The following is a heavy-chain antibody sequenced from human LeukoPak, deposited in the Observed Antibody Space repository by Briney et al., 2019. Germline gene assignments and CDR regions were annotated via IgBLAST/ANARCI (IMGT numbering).Heavy chain of an antibody. CDR1: GGSFSGYY. Sequence: KPSETLSLTCAVYGGSFSGYYWSWIRQPPGKGLEWIGEINHSGSTNYNPSLKSRVTISVDTSKNQFSPKLSSVTAADTAVYYCASTVAGRDYYYYGMDVWGQGTTVTVSS. CDR2: INHSGST. CDR3: ASTVAGRDYYYYGMDV. D-gene: IGHD6-19*01. V-gene: IGHV4-34*01. J-gene: IGHJ6*02.